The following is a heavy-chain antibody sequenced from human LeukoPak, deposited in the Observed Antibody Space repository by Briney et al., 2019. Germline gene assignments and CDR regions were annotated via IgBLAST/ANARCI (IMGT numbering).Heavy chain of an antibody. V-gene: IGHV3-21*01. J-gene: IGHJ5*02. Sequence: GGSLRLSCAASGFTFSSYAMNWVRQAPGKGLEWVSSISRGSDHIFYADSMKGRFTISRDNAKNSLYLQMNSLGAEDTAVYYCVRQLASWGQGTLVTVSS. CDR3: VRQLAS. CDR2: ISRGSDHI. CDR1: GFTFSSYA.